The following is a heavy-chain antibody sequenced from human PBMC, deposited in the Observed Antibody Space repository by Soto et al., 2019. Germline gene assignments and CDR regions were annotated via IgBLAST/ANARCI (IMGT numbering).Heavy chain of an antibody. Sequence: QVQLVQSGAEVKKPGASVKVSCKASGYTFTSYDINWVRQATVQGLEWMGWMNPNSGNTGYEKKFKGRVNMTRNTSISTDYMELSSLRSEDTAVYYCAGGTYNWNDSPRFDPWGQGTLVTVSS. V-gene: IGHV1-8*01. CDR2: MNPNSGNT. D-gene: IGHD1-1*01. CDR3: AGGTYNWNDSPRFDP. J-gene: IGHJ5*02. CDR1: GYTFTSYD.